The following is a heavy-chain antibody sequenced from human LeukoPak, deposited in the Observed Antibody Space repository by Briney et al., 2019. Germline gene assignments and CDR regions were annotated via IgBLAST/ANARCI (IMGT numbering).Heavy chain of an antibody. CDR3: AREVDYYGSGSFIDNWFDP. V-gene: IGHV3-7*01. Sequence: GGSLRLSCAASGFTVSSNYMSWVRQAPGKGLEWVANIKQDGSEKYYVDSVKGRFTISRDNAKNSLYLQMNSLRAEDTAVYYCAREVDYYGSGSFIDNWFDPWGQGTLVTVSS. CDR2: IKQDGSEK. J-gene: IGHJ5*02. D-gene: IGHD3-10*01. CDR1: GFTVSSNY.